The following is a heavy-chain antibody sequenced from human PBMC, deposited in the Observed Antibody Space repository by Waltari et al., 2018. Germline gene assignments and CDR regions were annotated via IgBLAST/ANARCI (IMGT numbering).Heavy chain of an antibody. J-gene: IGHJ5*02. CDR1: GFTFSSYS. D-gene: IGHD2-2*01. CDR3: AKDQQYQLLGWFDP. Sequence: EVQLLESGGGLVQPGGSLRLSCAASGFTFSSYSIRWVRQAPGKGLEWVSAISGSGGSTYYADSVKGRFTISRDNSKNTLYLQMNSLRAEDTAVYYCAKDQQYQLLGWFDPWGQGTLVTVSS. V-gene: IGHV3-23*01. CDR2: ISGSGGST.